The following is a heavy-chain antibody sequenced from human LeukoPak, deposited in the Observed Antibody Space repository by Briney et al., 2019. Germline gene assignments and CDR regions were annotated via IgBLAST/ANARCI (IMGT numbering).Heavy chain of an antibody. Sequence: ASVKVSCKASGYTFTSYGISWVRRAPGQGLVWMGWISAYNGNTNYAQKLQGRVTMTTDTSTSTAYMELRSLRSDDTAVYYCARDVAAAGTSGLNYYYYYGMDVWGQGTTVTVSS. CDR1: GYTFTSYG. V-gene: IGHV1-18*01. CDR2: ISAYNGNT. J-gene: IGHJ6*02. D-gene: IGHD6-13*01. CDR3: ARDVAAAGTSGLNYYYYYGMDV.